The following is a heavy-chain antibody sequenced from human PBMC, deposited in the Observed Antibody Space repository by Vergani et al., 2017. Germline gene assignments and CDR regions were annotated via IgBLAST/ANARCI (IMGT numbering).Heavy chain of an antibody. Sequence: QVQLVESGGGVVQPGGSLRLSCAASGFTFSSYGMHWVRQAPGKGLEWVAFIRYDGSNKYYADSVKGRFTISRDNSKNTLYLQMNSLRAEDTAVYYCAKDDYYDSSAMDAFDIWGQGTMVTVSS. CDR1: GFTFSSYG. D-gene: IGHD3-22*01. CDR3: AKDDYYDSSAMDAFDI. V-gene: IGHV3-30*02. CDR2: IRYDGSNK. J-gene: IGHJ3*02.